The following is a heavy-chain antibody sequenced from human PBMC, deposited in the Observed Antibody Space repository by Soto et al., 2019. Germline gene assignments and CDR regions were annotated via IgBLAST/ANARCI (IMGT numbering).Heavy chain of an antibody. CDR1: GVSISSNVW. J-gene: IGHJ2*01. V-gene: IGHV4-4*02. CDR2: IYHSGGI. Sequence: SETLSITFGVSGVSISSNVWWSWVRQSPWQRLEWIAEIYHSGGITYNPSFKSRATISVDMSNNQFSLELKSLTAAETAMYFCARVVRVVVNEWVHWSVDIGGRATKVTVSS. D-gene: IGHD3-10*02. CDR3: ARVVRVVVNEWVHWSVDI.